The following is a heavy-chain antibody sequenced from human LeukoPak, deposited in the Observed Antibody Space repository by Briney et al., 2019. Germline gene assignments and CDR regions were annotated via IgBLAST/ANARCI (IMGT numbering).Heavy chain of an antibody. CDR2: IKCDGSEK. V-gene: IGHV3-52*01. D-gene: IGHD2-2*01. Sequence: PGGSLRLSCAASGFTFSNSWMHWVCQAPEKGLEWVADIKCDGSEKCYVDSVKGRLTISRANAKNSLYLQVNSLRAEDMTVYYCVRGVGSSTSCYVRAFDIWGQGTMVTVSS. J-gene: IGHJ3*02. CDR3: VRGVGSSTSCYVRAFDI. CDR1: GFTFSNSW.